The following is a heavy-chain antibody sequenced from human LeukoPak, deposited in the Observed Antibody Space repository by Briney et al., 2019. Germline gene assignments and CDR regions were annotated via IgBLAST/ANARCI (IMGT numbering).Heavy chain of an antibody. Sequence: GASVKVSCKASGYTFTSYYMHWVRQAPGQGLEWMGIINPSGGSTSYAQKFQGRVTMTRDMSTSTVYMELSSLRSEDTAVYYCASNGGRYDIYYYYCYMDVWGKGTTVTISS. V-gene: IGHV1-46*01. CDR1: GYTFTSYY. CDR2: INPSGGST. D-gene: IGHD3-9*01. CDR3: ASNGGRYDIYYYYCYMDV. J-gene: IGHJ6*03.